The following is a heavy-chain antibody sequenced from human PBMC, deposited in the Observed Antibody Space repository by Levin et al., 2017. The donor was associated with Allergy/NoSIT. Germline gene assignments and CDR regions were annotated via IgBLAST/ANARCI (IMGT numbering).Heavy chain of an antibody. Sequence: GGSLRLSCAASGFTFSSYGMHWVRQAPGKGLEWVAVISYDGSNKYYADSVKGRFTISRDNSKNTLYLQMNSLRAEDTAVYYCAKEGYDYVWGSYRRTALLDYWGQGTLVTVSS. D-gene: IGHD3-16*02. CDR1: GFTFSSYG. J-gene: IGHJ4*02. V-gene: IGHV3-30*18. CDR2: ISYDGSNK. CDR3: AKEGYDYVWGSYRRTALLDY.